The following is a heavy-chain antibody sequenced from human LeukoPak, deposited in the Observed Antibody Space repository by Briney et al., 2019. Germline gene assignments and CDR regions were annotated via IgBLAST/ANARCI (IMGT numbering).Heavy chain of an antibody. CDR2: IFVSGPST. V-gene: IGHV3-23*01. Sequence: PGGCLRLSCAASGFTFSSYAMSWVRQAPGKGLEWVSAIFVSGPSTYYADSVRGRFSISRDTSKNTLYLHMNSLRAEDTAVYYCAAAHFGVDQYYYSMDVWGQGTTVNV. CDR3: AAAHFGVDQYYYSMDV. J-gene: IGHJ6*02. CDR1: GFTFSSYA. D-gene: IGHD3-3*01.